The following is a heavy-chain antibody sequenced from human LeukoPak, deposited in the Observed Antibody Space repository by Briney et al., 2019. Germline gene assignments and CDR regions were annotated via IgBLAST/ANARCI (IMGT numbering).Heavy chain of an antibody. Sequence: KTGRSLRLSCAASGFTFRRYNMKGDRQAPGERTEWVSSISSSNIYDAVSVRGRFTISRDNAKNSLYLQMNSLRAEDTALYYCARGASRADYCSQGTLVTVSS. J-gene: IGHJ4*02. CDR1: GFTFRRYN. CDR2: ISSSNI. V-gene: IGHV3-21*01. CDR3: ARGASRADY.